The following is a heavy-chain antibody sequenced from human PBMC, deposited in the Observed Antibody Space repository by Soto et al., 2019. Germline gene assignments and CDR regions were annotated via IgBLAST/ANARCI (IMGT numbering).Heavy chain of an antibody. D-gene: IGHD2-15*01. CDR3: ASPGPGYCSGGSCYDDAFDI. Sequence: ASVKVSCKASGGTFSSYTISWVRQAPGQGLEWMGRIIPILGIANYAQKFQGRVTITADKSTSTAYMELSSLRSEDTAVYYCASPGPGYCSGGSCYDDAFDIWGQGTMVTVS. CDR1: GGTFSSYT. J-gene: IGHJ3*02. CDR2: IIPILGIA. V-gene: IGHV1-69*02.